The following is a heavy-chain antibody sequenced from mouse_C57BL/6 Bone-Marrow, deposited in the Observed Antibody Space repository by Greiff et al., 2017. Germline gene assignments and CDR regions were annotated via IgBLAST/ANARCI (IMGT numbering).Heavy chain of an antibody. CDR1: GYSFTDYN. CDR3: ARSGITTVLAPFAY. J-gene: IGHJ3*01. D-gene: IGHD1-1*01. CDR2: INPNYGTT. V-gene: IGHV1-39*01. Sequence: EVQLQQSGPELVKPGASVKISCKASGYSFTDYNMNWVKQSHGKSLEWIGVINPNYGTTSYNQKFKGKATLTVDQSSSTAYMQLNSLTSEDSAVYYCARSGITTVLAPFAYWGQGTLVTVSA.